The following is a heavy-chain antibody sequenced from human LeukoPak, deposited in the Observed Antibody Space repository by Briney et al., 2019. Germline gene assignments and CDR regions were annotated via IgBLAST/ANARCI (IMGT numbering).Heavy chain of an antibody. CDR2: IYHSGAT. V-gene: IGHV4-38-2*01. D-gene: IGHD3-22*01. CDR3: ARAYYYDSSGYFDC. Sequence: SETLSLTCAGSGYSISSGYCLGWIRQPPGEGLEWFGSIYHSGATYYKPSLKSRFTISVDTAKNQFSLKLSSVTAADTAVYYCARAYYYDSSGYFDCWGQGALVTVSS. CDR1: GYSISSGYC. J-gene: IGHJ5*01.